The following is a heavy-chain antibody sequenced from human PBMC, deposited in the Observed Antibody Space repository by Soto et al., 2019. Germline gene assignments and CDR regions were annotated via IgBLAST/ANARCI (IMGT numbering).Heavy chain of an antibody. CDR1: GGSVSGANYY. CDR3: ARVERGTATTVVDAFDI. CDR2: MSQSGGT. Sequence: QVQLQQWGAGLLKPSETLSRTCAVYGGSVSGANYYWSWIRQPPGKGLEWIGEMSQSGGTHFNPSLKSRVTISVDTSTNQVSLKMSSVTAADTALYYCARVERGTATTVVDAFDIWGPGTMVTVSS. V-gene: IGHV4-34*01. J-gene: IGHJ3*02. D-gene: IGHD1-1*01.